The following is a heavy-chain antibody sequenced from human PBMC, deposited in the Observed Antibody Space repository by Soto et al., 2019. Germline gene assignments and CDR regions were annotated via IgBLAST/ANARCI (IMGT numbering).Heavy chain of an antibody. Sequence: QVQLQESGPGLVSPWGTLSLTCTVSGASISSSGYYWGWIRQPPGKGLEWIGSIDYIGNTYYNPSLTSRVTVAVDTSKNQISLQPLSVTAADTAVHYCVRGGLRYQQSSYDFAVWGQGALVSVAS. V-gene: IGHV4-39*01. CDR1: GASISSSGYY. D-gene: IGHD3-16*01. CDR2: IDYIGNT. J-gene: IGHJ4*02. CDR3: VRGGLRYQQSSYDFAV.